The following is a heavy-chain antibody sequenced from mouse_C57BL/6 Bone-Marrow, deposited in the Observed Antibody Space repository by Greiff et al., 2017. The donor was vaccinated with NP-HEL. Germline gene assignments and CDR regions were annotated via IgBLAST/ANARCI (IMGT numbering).Heavy chain of an antibody. CDR2: IRNKANGYTT. CDR1: GFTFTDYY. D-gene: IGHD4-1*01. J-gene: IGHJ3*01. Sequence: EVQRVESGGGLVQPGASLRLSCAASGFTFTDYYMSWVRQPPGKAAEWLALIRNKANGYTTEYTASVKGRFTSSRDNSQNILYLHMNTLRAEDSATYYGVKALTGTNAYWGQGTLVTVSA. V-gene: IGHV7-4*01. CDR3: VKALTGTNAY.